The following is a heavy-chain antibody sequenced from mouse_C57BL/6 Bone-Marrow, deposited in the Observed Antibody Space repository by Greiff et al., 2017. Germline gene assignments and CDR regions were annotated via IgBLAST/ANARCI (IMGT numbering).Heavy chain of an antibody. J-gene: IGHJ3*01. CDR3: ARGGYLAWFAY. Sequence: QVQLQQPGAELVMPGASVKLSCKASGYTFTSYWMHWVKQRPGQGLEWIGEIDPSDSYTNYNQKFKGKSTLTVDKSSSTAYMQLRSLTSEDSAVYYCARGGYLAWFAYWGQGTLVTVSA. CDR2: IDPSDSYT. V-gene: IGHV1-69*01. D-gene: IGHD2-3*01. CDR1: GYTFTSYW.